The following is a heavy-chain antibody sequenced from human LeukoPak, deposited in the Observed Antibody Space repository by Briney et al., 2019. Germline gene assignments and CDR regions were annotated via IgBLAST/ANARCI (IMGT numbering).Heavy chain of an antibody. J-gene: IGHJ4*02. CDR2: INPNSGGT. Sequence: ASVKVSCKASGYTFTGYYMHWVRQAPGQGLEWMGWINPNSGGTNYAQKFQGRVTMTRDTSISTAYMELSRLRSDDTAVYYCETQPYYYDSSGYADYWGQGTLVTVSS. CDR1: GYTFTGYY. V-gene: IGHV1-2*02. CDR3: ETQPYYYDSSGYADY. D-gene: IGHD3-22*01.